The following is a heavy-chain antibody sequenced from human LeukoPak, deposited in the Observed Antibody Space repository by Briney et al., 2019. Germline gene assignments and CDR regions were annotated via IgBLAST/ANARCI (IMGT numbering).Heavy chain of an antibody. CDR2: IYYSGST. Sequence: TLSLTCTVSGGSISSGGYYWSWIRQHPGKGLEWIVYIYYSGSTYYNPSPKSRVTMSVDTPKNQFSLKLSSVTDADTAVYYCARDHTSYYYGSGSYLRWFDPWGQGTLVTVSS. CDR3: ARDHTSYYYGSGSYLRWFDP. CDR1: GGSISSGGYY. D-gene: IGHD3-10*01. V-gene: IGHV4-31*03. J-gene: IGHJ5*02.